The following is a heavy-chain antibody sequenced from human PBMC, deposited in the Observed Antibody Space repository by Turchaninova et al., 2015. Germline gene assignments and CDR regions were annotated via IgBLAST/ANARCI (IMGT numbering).Heavy chain of an antibody. V-gene: IGHV4-61*01. CDR3: ATTGHDYGDY. D-gene: IGHD1-14*01. CDR1: GGSVSSGSYY. CDR2: IYYSGST. Sequence: VKPSETLSLTCTVSGGSVSSGSYYWSWIRQPPGKGLEWIGYIYYSGSTNYNPSLKSRVTISVDTSKNQFSLKLSSVTAADTAVYYCATTGHDYGDYWGQGTLVTVSS. J-gene: IGHJ4*02.